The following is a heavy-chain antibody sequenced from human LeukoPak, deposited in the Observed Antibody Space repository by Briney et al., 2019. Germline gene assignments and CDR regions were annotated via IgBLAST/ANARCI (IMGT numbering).Heavy chain of an antibody. D-gene: IGHD2-15*01. V-gene: IGHV1-69*13. CDR2: IIPIFGTA. CDR3: ARAIPSGYCSGGSCQWFDY. CDR1: GYTFTSYG. Sequence: SVKVSCKASGYTFTSYGISWVRQAPGQGLEWMGGIIPIFGTANYAQKFQGRVTITADESTSTAYMELSSLRSEDTAVYYCARAIPSGYCSGGSCQWFDYWGQGTLVTVPS. J-gene: IGHJ4*02.